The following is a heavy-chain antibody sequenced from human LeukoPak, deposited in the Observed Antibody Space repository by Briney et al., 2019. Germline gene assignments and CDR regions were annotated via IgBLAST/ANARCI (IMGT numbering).Heavy chain of an antibody. Sequence: ASVKVSCKASGYTFTGYYMHWVRQAPGQGLEWMGWINPNSGGTNHAQKFQGRVTMTRDTSISTAYMELSRLRSDDTAVYYCARVPHSSGCLDYWGQGTLVTVSS. V-gene: IGHV1-2*02. CDR1: GYTFTGYY. CDR2: INPNSGGT. CDR3: ARVPHSSGCLDY. J-gene: IGHJ4*02. D-gene: IGHD6-19*01.